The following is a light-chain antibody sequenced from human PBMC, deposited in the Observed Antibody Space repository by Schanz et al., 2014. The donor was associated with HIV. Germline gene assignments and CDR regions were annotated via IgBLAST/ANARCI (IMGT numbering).Light chain of an antibody. J-gene: IGKJ1*01. Sequence: EIVLTQTPLSLPVTLGQAAYISCRSSQSLVRRDGNTYLSWLQQRPGQAPRLLIYKISNRLSGVPDRFSGSGAGTDFTLKISRVEAEDVGVYYCMLGTHWPRSWAFGQGTKVELK. V-gene: IGKV2-24*01. CDR1: QSLVRRDGNTY. CDR3: MLGTHWPRSWA. CDR2: KIS.